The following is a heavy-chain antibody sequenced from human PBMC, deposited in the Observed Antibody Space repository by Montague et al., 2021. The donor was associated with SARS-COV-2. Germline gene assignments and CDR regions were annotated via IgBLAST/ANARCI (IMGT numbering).Heavy chain of an antibody. CDR3: ARGRQHINMVVVVVTGGEYYFDX. V-gene: IGHV4-34*01. CDR1: DGSFSDYS. Sequence: SETLSLTCAVYDGSFSDYSWTWIRQPPGKGLEWIGEINHRGSTNYIPSLKSRVTISVDTSKSQFSLKMTSVTAADTAVYYCARGRQHINMVVVVVTGGEYYFDXWGQGTLVAVSS. J-gene: IGHJ4*02. D-gene: IGHD3-22*01. CDR2: INHRGST.